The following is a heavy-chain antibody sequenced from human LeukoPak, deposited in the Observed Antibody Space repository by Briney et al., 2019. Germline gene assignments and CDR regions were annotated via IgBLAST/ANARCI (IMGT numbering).Heavy chain of an antibody. CDR2: ISGSGSST. CDR3: AKARYDFWSGTDY. J-gene: IGHJ4*02. CDR1: GFTFSSYA. D-gene: IGHD3-3*01. V-gene: IGHV3-23*01. Sequence: PGGSLRLSCAASGFTFSSYAMSWVRQAPGKGLEWVSAISGSGSSTYYADSVKGRFTISRDNSKNTLYLQMNSLRAEDTAVYYCAKARYDFWSGTDYWGQGTLVTVSS.